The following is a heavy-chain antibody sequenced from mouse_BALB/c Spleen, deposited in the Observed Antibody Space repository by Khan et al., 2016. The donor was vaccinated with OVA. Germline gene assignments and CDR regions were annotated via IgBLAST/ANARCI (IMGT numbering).Heavy chain of an antibody. Sequence: QVQLQQSGAELARPGASVKLSCKASGYTFTDYYINWVKQRTGQGLEWIGEISPGSGDTYYNEKFKGKATLTADNSSSPVHLQLSSLTAEASAVYFCARRNYFGYTFAYWGQGTLVTVSA. V-gene: IGHV1-77*01. CDR1: GYTFTDYY. CDR3: ARRNYFGYTFAY. CDR2: ISPGSGDT. J-gene: IGHJ3*01. D-gene: IGHD1-2*01.